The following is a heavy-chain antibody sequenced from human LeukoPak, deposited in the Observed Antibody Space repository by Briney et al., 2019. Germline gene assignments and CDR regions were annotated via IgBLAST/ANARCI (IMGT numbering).Heavy chain of an antibody. CDR2: IKQDGSEK. D-gene: IGHD3-9*01. CDR1: GFTFSSYW. V-gene: IGHV3-7*03. J-gene: IGHJ4*02. CDR3: ARDRAVDILTGYYKGGFDY. Sequence: PGGSLRLSCAASGFTFSSYWMSWVRQAPGKGLEWVANIKQDGSEKYYVDSAKGRFTISRDNAKNSLYLQMNSLRAEDTAVYYCARDRAVDILTGYYKGGFDYWGQGTLVTVSS.